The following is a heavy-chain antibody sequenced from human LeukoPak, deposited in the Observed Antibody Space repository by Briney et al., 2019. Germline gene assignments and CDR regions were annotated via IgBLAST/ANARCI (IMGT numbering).Heavy chain of an antibody. V-gene: IGHV2-70*11. J-gene: IGHJ6*03. CDR3: ARTALQSYDSSGYNIGYYYMDV. Sequence: SGPALVKPTQTLTLTCTFSGFSLSTSGMCVSWIRQPPEKALEWLARIDWDDDKYYSTSLKTRLTISKDTSKNQVVLTMTNMDPVDTATYYCARTALQSYDSSGYNIGYYYMDVWGKGTTVTVSS. CDR2: IDWDDDK. CDR1: GFSLSTSGMC. D-gene: IGHD3-22*01.